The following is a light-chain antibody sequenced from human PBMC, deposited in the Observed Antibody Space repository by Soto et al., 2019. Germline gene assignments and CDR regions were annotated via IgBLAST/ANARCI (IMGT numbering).Light chain of an antibody. CDR1: SSNIGSSY. CDR2: NNN. CDR3: AAWDDRVSGYV. J-gene: IGLJ1*01. V-gene: IGLV1-47*02. Sequence: QSVLTQPPSTSGTPGQRVTISCSGSSSNIGSSYVFWFLHLPGTAPKLLMYNNNQRPSGVPDRVSASKSGTSASLPISGLRSEDEADYYCAAWDDRVSGYVFGTGTKVTVL.